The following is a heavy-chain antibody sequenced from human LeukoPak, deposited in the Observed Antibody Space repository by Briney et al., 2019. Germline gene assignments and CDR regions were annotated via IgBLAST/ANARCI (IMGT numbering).Heavy chain of an antibody. D-gene: IGHD4-17*01. CDR2: ISPTGNYI. Sequence: GGSLRLSCAASGFTFSSSSMNWVRQAPGKGLEWVSSISPTGNYIYYADSLKGRFTISRDNAKNSLDLQMNSLRAEDTAVYYCASGGDFDYWGQGTLDTVSS. J-gene: IGHJ4*02. V-gene: IGHV3-21*01. CDR3: ASGGDFDY. CDR1: GFTFSSSS.